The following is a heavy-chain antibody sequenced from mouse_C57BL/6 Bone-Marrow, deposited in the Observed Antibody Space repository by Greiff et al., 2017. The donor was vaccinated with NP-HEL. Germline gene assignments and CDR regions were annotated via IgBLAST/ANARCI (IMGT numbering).Heavy chain of an antibody. D-gene: IGHD1-1*01. J-gene: IGHJ2*01. CDR1: GFNIKDYY. Sequence: VQLQQSGAELVRPGASVKLSCTASGFNIKDYYMHWVKQRPEQGLEWIGRIDPEDGDTEYAPKFQGTATMTADSSSNTAYLQLSSLTSEDTAVYYCTTTDAYGSSLWYFDYWGQGTTLTVSS. CDR2: IDPEDGDT. V-gene: IGHV14-1*01. CDR3: TTTDAYGSSLWYFDY.